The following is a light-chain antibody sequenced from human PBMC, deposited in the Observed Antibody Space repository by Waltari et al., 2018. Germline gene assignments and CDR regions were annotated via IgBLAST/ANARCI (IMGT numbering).Light chain of an antibody. J-gene: IGKJ4*01. V-gene: IGKV3-15*01. Sequence: EIVMTQSPATLSVSPGERATLSCRASQSVSSNLAWYQQKPGQAPRLLIYGASTRATGIPARLSGSGSGTAYIITISSLQSEDYAVYYCQQYNNWPPLTFGGGTKVEIK. CDR2: GAS. CDR3: QQYNNWPPLT. CDR1: QSVSSN.